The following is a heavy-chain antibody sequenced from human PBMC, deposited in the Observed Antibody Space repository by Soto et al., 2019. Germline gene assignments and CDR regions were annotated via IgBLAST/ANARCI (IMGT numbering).Heavy chain of an antibody. CDR3: ARRDYYYGMDV. CDR2: INHSGST. V-gene: IGHV4-34*01. Sequence: PSETLSLTCAVYGGSFSGYYWSWIRQPPGKGLEWIGEINHSGSTNYNPSLKSRVTISVDTSKNQFSLKLSSVTAADTAVYYCARRDYYYGMDVWGQGTTVNVSS. CDR1: GGSFSGYY. J-gene: IGHJ6*02.